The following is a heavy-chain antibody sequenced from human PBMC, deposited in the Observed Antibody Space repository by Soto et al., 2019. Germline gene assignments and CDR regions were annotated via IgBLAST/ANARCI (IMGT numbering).Heavy chain of an antibody. CDR2: VHPSGST. CDR1: SASLRDHY. Sequence: WVRRSLTWAVVSASLRDHYWAWIRQSPDKGLEGIGEVHPSGSTDYNPSLKSRFTLSLDTSKNQSSLKVASVTAADTAVYFCARGPPSGYRFGPPNFFYYGLDVWRPRTTVTVSS. J-gene: IGHJ6*02. V-gene: IGHV4-34*01. CDR3: ARGPPSGYRFGPPNFFYYGLDV. D-gene: IGHD5-12*01.